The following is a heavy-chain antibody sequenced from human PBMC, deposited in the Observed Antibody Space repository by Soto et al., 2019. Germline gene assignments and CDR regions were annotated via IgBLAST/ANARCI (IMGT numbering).Heavy chain of an antibody. CDR2: ISYDGSNK. CDR1: GFTFSSYA. CDR3: ARTWRPYYYYGMDV. V-gene: IGHV3-30-3*01. D-gene: IGHD3-3*01. Sequence: QVQLVESGGGVVQPGRSLRLSCAASGFTFSSYAMHWVRQAPGKGLEWVAVISYDGSNKYYADSVKGRFTISRDNSKNPLYLQRNSLRAQDTAVYYCARTWRPYYYYGMDVWGQGTTVTFSS. J-gene: IGHJ6*02.